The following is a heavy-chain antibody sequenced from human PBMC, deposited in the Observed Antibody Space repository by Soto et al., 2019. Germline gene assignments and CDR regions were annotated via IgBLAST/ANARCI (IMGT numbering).Heavy chain of an antibody. V-gene: IGHV4-31*03. CDR1: GGSISSGGYY. Sequence: QVQLQESGPGLVKPSQTLSLTCTVSGGSISSGGYYWSWIRQHPGKGLEWIGYIYYSGSTYYNPSLKSRVTISVDTSKNQFSLMLSSVTAADTAVYYCARGQITMVRGVIGRGGLYYFDYWGQGTLVTVSS. CDR2: IYYSGST. D-gene: IGHD3-10*01. J-gene: IGHJ4*02. CDR3: ARGQITMVRGVIGRGGLYYFDY.